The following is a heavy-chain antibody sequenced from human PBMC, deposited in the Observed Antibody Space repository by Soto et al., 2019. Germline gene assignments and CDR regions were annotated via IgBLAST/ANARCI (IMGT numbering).Heavy chain of an antibody. J-gene: IGHJ4*02. Sequence: GGSLRLSCAASGFTFSSYGMHWVRQAPGKGLEWVAVISYDGSNKYYADSVKGRSTISRDNSKNTLYLQMNSLRAEDTAVYYCAKDSLSNDILTGPVNYWGQGTLDTVSS. CDR1: GFTFSSYG. CDR3: AKDSLSNDILTGPVNY. CDR2: ISYDGSNK. D-gene: IGHD3-9*01. V-gene: IGHV3-30*18.